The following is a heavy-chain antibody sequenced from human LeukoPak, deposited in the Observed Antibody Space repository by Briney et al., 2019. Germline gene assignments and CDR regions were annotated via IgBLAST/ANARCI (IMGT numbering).Heavy chain of an antibody. CDR2: INAGNGNT. CDR3: ARGPLGRNGDYFDY. CDR1: GYTFTGYA. J-gene: IGHJ4*02. D-gene: IGHD7-27*01. Sequence: GASVKVSCKASGYTFTGYAIQWVRQAPGQRLEWMGWINAGNGNTKYSQKFQGRVTITRETSANTAYMELSSLRSEDTAVYYCARGPLGRNGDYFDYWGQGTLVTVSS. V-gene: IGHV1-3*01.